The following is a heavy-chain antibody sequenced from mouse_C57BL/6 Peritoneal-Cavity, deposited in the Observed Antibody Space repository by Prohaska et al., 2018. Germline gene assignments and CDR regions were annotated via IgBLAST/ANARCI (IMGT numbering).Heavy chain of an antibody. CDR3: MRYGSYWYFDV. J-gene: IGHJ1*03. CDR2: INSDGSAI. D-gene: IGHD4-1*01. V-gene: IGHV11-2*01. CDR1: GFTFSGSW. Sequence: EVQLLETGGGLVQPGGSRGLSCEGSGFTFSGSWMSWVRQTPGKTLEWIGDINSDGSAINYAPSIKDRFTIFRDNDKSTLYLQMSNVRSEDTATYFCMRYGSYWYFDVWGTGTTVTVSS.